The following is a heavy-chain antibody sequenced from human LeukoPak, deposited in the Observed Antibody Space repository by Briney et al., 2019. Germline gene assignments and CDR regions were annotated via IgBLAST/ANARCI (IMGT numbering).Heavy chain of an antibody. CDR1: GYTFTGYY. CDR2: INPNSGGT. J-gene: IGHJ5*02. V-gene: IGHV1-2*06. Sequence: GASVKVPCKASGYTFTGYYMHWLRQAPGQGLELMGRINPNSGGTNYAQKFQGRVTMTRDPSISTAYMELSMLRSDDTAVYYCARSHYYGSGSSPWGQGTLVTVSS. CDR3: ARSHYYGSGSSP. D-gene: IGHD3-10*01.